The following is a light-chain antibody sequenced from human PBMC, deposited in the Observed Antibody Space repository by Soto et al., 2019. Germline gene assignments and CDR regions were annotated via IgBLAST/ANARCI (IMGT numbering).Light chain of an antibody. Sequence: QSALTQPASVYGSPGQSITISCTGTSSDVGGFDYVSWYQHQPGKAPKLIIYDVTSRPSGVSSHFSGSKSGNTASLTISGLLAEDEADYHCCSYTSSNTYVFGTGTKVTVL. CDR3: CSYTSSNTYV. V-gene: IGLV2-14*03. J-gene: IGLJ1*01. CDR2: DVT. CDR1: SSDVGGFDY.